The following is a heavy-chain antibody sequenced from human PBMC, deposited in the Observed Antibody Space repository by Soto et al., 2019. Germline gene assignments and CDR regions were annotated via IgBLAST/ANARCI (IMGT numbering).Heavy chain of an antibody. J-gene: IGHJ4*02. V-gene: IGHV4-34*01. Sequence: SETLSLTCAVYGGSFSGYYWSWIRQPPGKGLEWIGEINHSGSTNYNPSLKSRVTISVDTSKNQFSLKLSSVTAADTAVYYCARWSSWATFDYWGQGTLVTVPQ. CDR2: INHSGST. CDR1: GGSFSGYY. CDR3: ARWSSWATFDY.